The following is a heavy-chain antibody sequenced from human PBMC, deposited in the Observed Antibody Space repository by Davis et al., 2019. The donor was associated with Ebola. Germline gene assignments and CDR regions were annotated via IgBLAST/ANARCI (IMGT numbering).Heavy chain of an antibody. CDR3: ARLSQAWWPDSWFDS. CDR1: GFTSTTHW. Sequence: GGSLRLSCKPSGFTSTTHWIGRVRQMPGKGLEWVGMIFPGDSDTRYSPPLRGQVTISADKSNNVAYLQWNRLKASDTAMYYFARLSQAWWPDSWFDSWGQGTLVTVSS. D-gene: IGHD2-8*02. J-gene: IGHJ5*01. V-gene: IGHV5-51*01. CDR2: IFPGDSDT.